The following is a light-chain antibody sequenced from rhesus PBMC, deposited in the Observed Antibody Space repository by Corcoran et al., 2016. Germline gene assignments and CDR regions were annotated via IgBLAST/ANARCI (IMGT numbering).Light chain of an antibody. CDR1: SSDIGGYKY. J-gene: IGLJ1*01. V-gene: IGLV2-23*01. Sequence: QAALTQPPSVSGSPGQSVTISCNATSSDIGGYKYVSWYQQHPGKAPKLMIYDVSERPSGVSDRFSGSKSGNTASLTISGLQAEDEGDYYCSSYAGSNFIFGAGTRLTVL. CDR3: SSYAGSNFI. CDR2: DVS.